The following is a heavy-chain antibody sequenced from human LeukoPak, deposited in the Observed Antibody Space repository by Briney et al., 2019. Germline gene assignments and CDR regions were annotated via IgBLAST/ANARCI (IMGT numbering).Heavy chain of an antibody. Sequence: GGSLRLSCAASGFTFSSYSMNWVRQAPGKGLEWVSSISSSSSYIYYADSVKGRFTIPRDNAKNSLCLQMNSLRAEDTAVYYCALDYDTSGYSHWGQGALVTVSS. V-gene: IGHV3-21*01. J-gene: IGHJ4*02. D-gene: IGHD3-22*01. CDR3: ALDYDTSGYSH. CDR1: GFTFSSYS. CDR2: ISSSSSYI.